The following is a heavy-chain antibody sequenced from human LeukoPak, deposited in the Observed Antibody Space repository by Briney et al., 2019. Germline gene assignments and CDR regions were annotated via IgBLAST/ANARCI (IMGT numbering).Heavy chain of an antibody. Sequence: ASVKVSCKASGGTFSSNAISWVRQAPGQGLEWMGGIIPIFGTANYAQKFQGRVTITTDESTSTAYMELSSLRSEDTAVYYCASPGGKTLRKEYSNYYYYYMDVWGKGTTVTVSS. CDR2: IIPIFGTA. CDR1: GGTFSSNA. V-gene: IGHV1-69*05. D-gene: IGHD4-11*01. CDR3: ASPGGKTLRKEYSNYYYYYMDV. J-gene: IGHJ6*03.